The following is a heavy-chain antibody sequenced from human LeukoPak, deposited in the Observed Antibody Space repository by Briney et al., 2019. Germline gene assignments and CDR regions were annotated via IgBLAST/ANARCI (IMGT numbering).Heavy chain of an antibody. CDR2: IYYSGST. CDR3: ARAGYYYGSGNYYGMDV. CDR1: GGSISSYY. Sequence: PSETLSLTCTVSGGSISSYYWSWIRQPPGKGLEWIGYIYYSGSTNYNPSLKSRVTISVDTSKNQFSLKLSSVTAADTAVYYCARAGYYYGSGNYYGMDVWGQGATVTVSS. D-gene: IGHD3-10*01. J-gene: IGHJ6*02. V-gene: IGHV4-59*01.